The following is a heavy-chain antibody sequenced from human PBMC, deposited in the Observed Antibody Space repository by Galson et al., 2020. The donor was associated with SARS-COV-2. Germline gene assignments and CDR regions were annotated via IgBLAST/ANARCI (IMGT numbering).Heavy chain of an antibody. CDR3: ARRWDYYGMDV. Sequence: GESLKISCAASGFTITRYDMHWVRQGPGKGLEWVAVIGRTGEISYSDSVKGRFSISRENANNFVYLQMNSLRAGDTALYYCARRWDYYGMDVWGQGTTVTVSS. D-gene: IGHD1-26*01. V-gene: IGHV3-13*01. J-gene: IGHJ6*02. CDR2: IGRTGEI. CDR1: GFTITRYD.